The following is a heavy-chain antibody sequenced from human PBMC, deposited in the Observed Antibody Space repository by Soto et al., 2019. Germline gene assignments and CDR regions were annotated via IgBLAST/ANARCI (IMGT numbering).Heavy chain of an antibody. CDR1: GFTFDYYR. CDR3: ARGDRGGFDL. V-gene: IGHV3-74*01. Sequence: GGSLRISCAACGFTFDYYRMPWVRQAPGKGLVWVSRVHSDGTTTTYADSVKGRFTISRDNARNTVSLQMSSLRAEDTAIYYCARGDRGGFDLWGHGTVVTVS. CDR2: VHSDGTTT. J-gene: IGHJ3*01. D-gene: IGHD3-10*01.